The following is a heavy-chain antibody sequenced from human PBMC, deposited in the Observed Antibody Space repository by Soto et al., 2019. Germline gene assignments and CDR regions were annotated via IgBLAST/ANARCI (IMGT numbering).Heavy chain of an antibody. CDR2: ISYDGSNK. CDR1: GFTFSSYG. Sequence: GGSLRLSCAASGFTFSSYGMHWVRQAPGKGLEWVAVISYDGSNKYYADSVKGRFTISRDNSKNTLYLQMNSLRAEDTAVYYCAKLPTYYYASSGYPLAGVDFDYWGQGT. D-gene: IGHD3-22*01. J-gene: IGHJ4*02. V-gene: IGHV3-30*18. CDR3: AKLPTYYYASSGYPLAGVDFDY.